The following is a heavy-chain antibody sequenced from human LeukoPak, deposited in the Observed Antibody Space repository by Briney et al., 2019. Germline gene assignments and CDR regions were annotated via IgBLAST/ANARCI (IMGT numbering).Heavy chain of an antibody. D-gene: IGHD6-25*01. J-gene: IGHJ6*02. CDR2: IYHSGST. CDR3: ARDPSYSSGSYYYYYGMDV. Sequence: SETLSLTCTVSGGSISRHYWSWIRQPPGKGLEWIGYIYHSGSTNYNPSLKSRVTISVDTSKNQFSLKVSSVTAADTAVYYCARDPSYSSGSYYYYYGMDVWGQGTTVTVSS. V-gene: IGHV4-59*11. CDR1: GGSISRHY.